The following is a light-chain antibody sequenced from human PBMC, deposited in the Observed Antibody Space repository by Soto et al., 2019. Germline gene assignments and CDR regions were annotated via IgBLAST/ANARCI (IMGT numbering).Light chain of an antibody. CDR3: QHYGTSAL. CDR2: AS. CDR1: QSVSDMY. V-gene: IGKV3-20*01. Sequence: EIVLTQSPGTLSLSPGERATLSCRASQSVSDMYLAWYQQKPGQAPWLLIYASNRATGIPDRFSGSGSGTDVTLTISRLEPEDFAVYYCQHYGTSALFGPGTKVEIK. J-gene: IGKJ3*01.